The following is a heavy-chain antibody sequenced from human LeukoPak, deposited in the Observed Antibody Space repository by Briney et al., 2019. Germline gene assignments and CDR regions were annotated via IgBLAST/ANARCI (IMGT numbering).Heavy chain of an antibody. V-gene: IGHV4-34*01. Sequence: SETLSLTCAVYGGSFSGYYWSWIRQPPGKGLEWIGEINHSGSTNYNPSLKSRVTISVDTSNNQFSLKLNSVTAADTAVYYCARVRYNNYMYYFDYWGQGALVTVSS. CDR2: INHSGST. J-gene: IGHJ4*02. CDR1: GGSFSGYY. CDR3: ARVRYNNYMYYFDY. D-gene: IGHD4-11*01.